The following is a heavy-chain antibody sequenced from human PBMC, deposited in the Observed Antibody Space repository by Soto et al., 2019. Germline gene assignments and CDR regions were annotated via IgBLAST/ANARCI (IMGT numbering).Heavy chain of an antibody. CDR1: GYTFTSYG. Sequence: ASVKVSCKASGYTFTSYGISWVRQAPGQGLEWMGWVSAYNGNTNYAQKLQGRVTMTTDTSTSTAYMELRSLRSDDTAVYYCAGGGGYYDSIGYYLINWFDPWGQGTLVTVSS. V-gene: IGHV1-18*01. CDR3: AGGGGYYDSIGYYLINWFDP. CDR2: VSAYNGNT. J-gene: IGHJ5*02. D-gene: IGHD3-22*01.